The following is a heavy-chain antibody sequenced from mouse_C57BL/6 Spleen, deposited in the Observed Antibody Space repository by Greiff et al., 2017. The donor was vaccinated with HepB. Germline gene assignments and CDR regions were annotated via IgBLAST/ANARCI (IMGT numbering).Heavy chain of an antibody. D-gene: IGHD2-2*01. CDR3: ARLYGYDRWYFDV. V-gene: IGHV1-52*01. CDR1: GYTFTSYW. Sequence: QVQLKQPGAELVRPGSSVKLSCKVSGYTFTSYWMHWVKQRPIQGLEWIGNIDPSDSETHYNQKFKDKATLTVDKSSSTAYMQLSSLTSEDSAVYYCARLYGYDRWYFDVWGTGTTVTVSS. J-gene: IGHJ1*03. CDR2: IDPSDSET.